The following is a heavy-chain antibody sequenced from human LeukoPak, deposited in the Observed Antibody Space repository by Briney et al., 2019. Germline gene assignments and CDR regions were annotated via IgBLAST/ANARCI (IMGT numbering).Heavy chain of an antibody. CDR1: GFTFSSYG. V-gene: IGHV3-30*02. D-gene: IGHD3-22*01. J-gene: IGHJ3*02. CDR3: ARGPAPYYYDSSGRRAFDI. Sequence: PGGSLRLSCAASGFTFSSYGMHWVRQAPGKGLEWVAFIRYDGSNKYYADSVKGRFTISRDNSKNTLYLQMNSLRAEDTAVYYCARGPAPYYYDSSGRRAFDIWGQGTMVTVSS. CDR2: IRYDGSNK.